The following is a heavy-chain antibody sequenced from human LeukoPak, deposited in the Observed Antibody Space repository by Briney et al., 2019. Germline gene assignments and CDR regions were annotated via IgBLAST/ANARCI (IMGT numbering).Heavy chain of an antibody. V-gene: IGHV3-23*01. J-gene: IGHJ4*02. CDR2: INGSGST. Sequence: GGSLRLSCAASGFTFSSYAMSWVRQAPGKGLEWVSAINGSGSTYYADSVKGRFTISRDNSKNTLYLQMNSLRAEDTAVYHCAKQYSSSWHYFDYWGQGTLVTVSS. D-gene: IGHD6-13*01. CDR3: AKQYSSSWHYFDY. CDR1: GFTFSSYA.